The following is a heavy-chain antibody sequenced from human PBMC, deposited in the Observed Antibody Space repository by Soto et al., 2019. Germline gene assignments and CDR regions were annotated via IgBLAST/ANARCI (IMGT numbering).Heavy chain of an antibody. V-gene: IGHV3-33*01. CDR3: ARDKNPLYDSSGYPEFDY. CDR2: IWYDGSNK. J-gene: IGHJ4*02. Sequence: GGSLRLSCAASGFTFSSYGMHWVRQAPGKGLEWVAVIWYDGSNKYYADSVKGRFTISRDNSKNTLYLQMNSLRAEDTAVYYCARDKNPLYDSSGYPEFDYWGQGTLVTVSS. CDR1: GFTFSSYG. D-gene: IGHD3-22*01.